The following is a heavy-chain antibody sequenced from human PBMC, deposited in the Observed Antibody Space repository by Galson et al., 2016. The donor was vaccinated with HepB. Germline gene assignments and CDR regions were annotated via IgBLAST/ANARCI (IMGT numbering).Heavy chain of an antibody. D-gene: IGHD3-22*01. CDR2: INSDGDSI. CDR3: ARDDYDNNVYPL. V-gene: IGHV3-48*02. J-gene: IGHJ4*02. Sequence: SLRLSCAASEFTFSTYNMNWVRQAPGKGLEWPSYINSDGDSIYYADSVRGRFTVSRDNAKNSLYLQLNGLRDEDTAVYYCARDDYDNNVYPLWGQGTLVTVSS. CDR1: EFTFSTYN.